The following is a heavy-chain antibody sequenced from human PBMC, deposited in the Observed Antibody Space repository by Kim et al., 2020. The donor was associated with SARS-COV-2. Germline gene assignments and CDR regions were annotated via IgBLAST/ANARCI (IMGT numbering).Heavy chain of an antibody. Sequence: ASVKVSCKASGYTFSNYTIHWLRQAPGQRLEWMGWINAGKGYIKYSQKFQGRVTLTKDTSASTSYMEVSSLISEDTGVYYCARGTNAGWFDFWGQVTQVT. CDR1: GYTFSNYT. J-gene: IGHJ5*01. V-gene: IGHV1-3*01. CDR3: ARGTNAGWFDF. CDR2: INAGKGYI.